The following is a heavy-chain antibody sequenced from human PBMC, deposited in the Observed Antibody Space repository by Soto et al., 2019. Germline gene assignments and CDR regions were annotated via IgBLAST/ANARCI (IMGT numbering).Heavy chain of an antibody. D-gene: IGHD1-1*01. V-gene: IGHV5-10-1*01. Sequence: VESLKISCKGSGYSFTSYWISWVRQMPGKGLDWMGRIDPSDSYTKYSPSFQGHVTISADKSISTAYLQWSSLKASDTAMYYCASNKTWNYYYCMGVWGRGTTFTVCS. CDR3: ASNKTWNYYYCMGV. CDR2: IDPSDSYT. J-gene: IGHJ6*02. CDR1: GYSFTSYW.